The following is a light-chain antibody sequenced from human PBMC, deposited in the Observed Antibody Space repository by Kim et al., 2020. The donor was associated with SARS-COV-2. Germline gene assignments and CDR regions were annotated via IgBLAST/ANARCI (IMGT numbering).Light chain of an antibody. CDR1: ETISSRF. J-gene: IGKJ2*01. Sequence: EIVLTQSPGALSLAPGERATLSCRANETISSRFLGWIQQKPGQAPRLLIYGAFNRAPGIPDRFSGSGSGTDFTLTISRLEPEDFAVFYCQQYGTSPVTFGQGTKLEI. CDR3: QQYGTSPVT. CDR2: GAF. V-gene: IGKV3-20*01.